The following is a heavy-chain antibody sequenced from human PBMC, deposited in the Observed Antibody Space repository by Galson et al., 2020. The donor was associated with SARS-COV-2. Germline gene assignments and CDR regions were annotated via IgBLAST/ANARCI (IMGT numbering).Heavy chain of an antibody. CDR3: ARDTILGGGQLDCDY. CDR1: GFTFSTYS. D-gene: IGHD3-16*01. CDR2: ISSSSSTI. J-gene: IGHJ4*02. V-gene: IGHV3-48*04. Sequence: GGSLRLSCAASGFTFSTYSMNWVRQAPGKGLEWVSYISSSSSTIYYADSVKGRFTISRDNTKNSLYLQMHSLRAEDTAVYYCARDTILGGGQLDCDYWGQGTLVTVSS.